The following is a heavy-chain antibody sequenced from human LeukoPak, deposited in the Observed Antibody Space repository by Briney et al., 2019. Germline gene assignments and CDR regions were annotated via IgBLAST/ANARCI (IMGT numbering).Heavy chain of an antibody. CDR2: IYNGGST. Sequence: PAGSLTLSCAVSGFTVSSYYIHWVRQSPGKGLEWISIIYNGGSTYYAHSVKGRFTISGDNSKNTLTLKLTTLTAEDTAVYYCAREPPMVADSYYGMDAWGQGTTFTVSS. CDR3: AREPPMVADSYYGMDA. J-gene: IGHJ6*02. D-gene: IGHD3-10*01. V-gene: IGHV3-66*01. CDR1: GFTVSSYY.